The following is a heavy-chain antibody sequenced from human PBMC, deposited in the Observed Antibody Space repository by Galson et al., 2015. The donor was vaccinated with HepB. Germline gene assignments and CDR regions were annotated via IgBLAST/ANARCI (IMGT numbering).Heavy chain of an antibody. CDR2: ISYDGSNK. Sequence: SLRLSCAASGFTFSSYGMHWVRQAPGKGLEWVAVISYDGSNKYYADSVKGRFTISRDNSKNTLYLQMNSLRAEDTAVYYCAKDSGDYGIDYWGQGTLVTVSS. CDR3: AKDSGDYGIDY. CDR1: GFTFSSYG. V-gene: IGHV3-30*18. D-gene: IGHD4-17*01. J-gene: IGHJ4*02.